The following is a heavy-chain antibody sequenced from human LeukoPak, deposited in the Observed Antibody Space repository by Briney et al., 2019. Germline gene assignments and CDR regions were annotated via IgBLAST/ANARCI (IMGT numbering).Heavy chain of an antibody. CDR3: AREGPRNWFVL. J-gene: IGHJ5*02. CDR1: GGSLSSYY. CDR2: IYTSGST. V-gene: IGHV4-4*07. Sequence: SETLSLTCTVSGGSLSSYYWSWIRQPAGKGLEWIGRIYTSGSTNYNPSLKSRVTMSVDTSKNQFSLKLSSVTAADTAVYYCAREGPRNWFVLWAQETLLTVSS.